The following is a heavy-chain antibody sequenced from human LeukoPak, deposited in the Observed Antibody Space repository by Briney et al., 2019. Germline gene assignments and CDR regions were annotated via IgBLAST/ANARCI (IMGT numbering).Heavy chain of an antibody. Sequence: ASVKVSCKASGYTFTSYGISWVRQAPGQGLEWMGWISAYNGNTNYARKLQGRVTMTTDTSTSTAYMELRSLRSDDTAVYYCARDRYDFWSGYNFDYWGQGTLVTVSS. CDR3: ARDRYDFWSGYNFDY. J-gene: IGHJ4*02. V-gene: IGHV1-18*01. CDR1: GYTFTSYG. D-gene: IGHD3-3*01. CDR2: ISAYNGNT.